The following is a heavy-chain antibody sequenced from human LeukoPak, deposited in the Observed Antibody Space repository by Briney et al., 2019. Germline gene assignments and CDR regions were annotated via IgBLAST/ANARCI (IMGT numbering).Heavy chain of an antibody. V-gene: IGHV4-39*07. CDR2: IYYSGST. D-gene: IGHD3-16*01. CDR3: ARAYTETLGLYFDY. CDR1: GGSISSNSYY. Sequence: SETLSLTCAVSGGSISSNSYYWGWIRQPPGKGLEWIGRIYYSGSTYYNPSLKSRVTISVDTSKNQFSLKLSSVTAADTAVYYCARAYTETLGLYFDYWGQGTLVTVSS. J-gene: IGHJ4*02.